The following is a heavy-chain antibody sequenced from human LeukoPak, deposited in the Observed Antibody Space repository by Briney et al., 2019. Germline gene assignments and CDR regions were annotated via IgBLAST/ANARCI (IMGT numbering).Heavy chain of an antibody. CDR2: VVPTFHTT. J-gene: IGHJ4*02. CDR1: GGSFSDYG. V-gene: IGHV1-69*13. CDR3: ARDAGTGYFDY. D-gene: IGHD6-13*01. Sequence: SVKVSCKASGGSFSDYGISWVRQAPEQGLEWMGRVVPTFHTTNYAQKFQGRVTITADESTNTASLELTSLRSEDTAVYYCARDAGTGYFDYWGQGTLVTVSS.